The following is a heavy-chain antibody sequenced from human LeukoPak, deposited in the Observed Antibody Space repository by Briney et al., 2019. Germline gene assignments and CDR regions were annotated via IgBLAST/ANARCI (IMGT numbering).Heavy chain of an antibody. CDR1: GGSISSSSYF. Sequence: PSGTLSLTCTVSGGSISSSSYFWDWIRQPAGKGLEWIGRIYTSGSTNYNPSLKSRVTMSVDTSKNQFSLKLSSVTAADTAVYYCARDELWFGEPHFDYWGQGTLVTVSS. D-gene: IGHD3-10*01. CDR2: IYTSGST. V-gene: IGHV4-61*02. CDR3: ARDELWFGEPHFDY. J-gene: IGHJ4*02.